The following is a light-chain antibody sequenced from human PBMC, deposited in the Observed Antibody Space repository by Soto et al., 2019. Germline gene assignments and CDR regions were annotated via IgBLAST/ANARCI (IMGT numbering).Light chain of an antibody. CDR3: GTWDNSRSGGV. V-gene: IGLV1-51*01. CDR1: SSNIGDNY. J-gene: IGLJ3*02. CDR2: DNY. Sequence: QSVLTQPPSVSAAPGQTVTIACSGISSNIGDNYVCWYQQFPGTAPKLPIFDNYKRRAEIPDRFSGSKSGTSATLAITGRQTGDEADYYCGTWDNSRSGGVFGGGTKLTVL.